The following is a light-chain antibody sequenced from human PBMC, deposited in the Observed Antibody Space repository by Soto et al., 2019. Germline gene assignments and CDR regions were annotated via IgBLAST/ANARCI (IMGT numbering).Light chain of an antibody. CDR2: EDN. Sequence: NFMLTQPHSVSESPGQTVTISCTRSSGSIASNYVQWYQQRPGSAHTTVIYEDNQRPSGVPDRFSGSIDSSSNSASLTISGLKTEDEADYYCQSYDSSNQVVFGGGTKVTVL. CDR1: SGSIASNY. J-gene: IGLJ2*01. V-gene: IGLV6-57*03. CDR3: QSYDSSNQVV.